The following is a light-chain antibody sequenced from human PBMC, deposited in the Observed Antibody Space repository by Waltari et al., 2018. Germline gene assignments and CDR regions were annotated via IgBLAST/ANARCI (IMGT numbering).Light chain of an antibody. CDR1: SSNIGSNP. CDR3: AAWDDSLEEG. J-gene: IGLJ2*01. V-gene: IGLV1-47*01. CDR2: RNK. Sequence: QSVLTQPPSASGTPGQRVTISCSGSSSNIGSNPVYWYQQLPGMAPTLLSYRNKQRPSGVPDRFAGAKSGTSASLAISGLRSEDDAHYYWAAWDDSLEEGFGGWTKLTVL.